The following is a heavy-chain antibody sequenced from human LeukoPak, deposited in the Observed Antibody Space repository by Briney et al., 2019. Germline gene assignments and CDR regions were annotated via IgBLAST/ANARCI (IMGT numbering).Heavy chain of an antibody. D-gene: IGHD6-13*01. CDR1: GFTVGSNY. Sequence: PGGSLRLSCAAPGFTVGSNYLSWVRQAPGKGLEWVSVIYSSGTTYYADSVRGRFTISRDSSKNTLYLQMNSLRTEDTAVYYCLTTSFRTSSTWWYFDYWGQGTLVTVSS. CDR3: LTTSFRTSSTWWYFDY. V-gene: IGHV3-53*01. J-gene: IGHJ4*02. CDR2: IYSSGTT.